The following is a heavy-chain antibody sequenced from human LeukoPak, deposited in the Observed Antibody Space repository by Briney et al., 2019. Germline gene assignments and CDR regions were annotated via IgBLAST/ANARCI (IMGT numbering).Heavy chain of an antibody. CDR3: ARSGLDSRYYFGMDV. J-gene: IGHJ6*02. D-gene: IGHD5-12*01. CDR1: GGSISSYY. V-gene: IGHV4-59*01. Sequence: PSETLSLTCTVSGGSISSYYWSWIRQPPGGGLEWIGYIYYSGSTNYNPSLKRRVTISLDTSKSQSSLKLRSVTAADTAVYYCARSGLDSRYYFGMDVWGQGTTVTVSS. CDR2: IYYSGST.